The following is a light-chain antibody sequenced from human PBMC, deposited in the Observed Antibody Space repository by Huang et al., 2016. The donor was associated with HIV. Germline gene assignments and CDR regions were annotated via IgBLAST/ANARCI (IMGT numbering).Light chain of an antibody. Sequence: DIQMTQSPSVMSASVGDRVTISCRASHGISNRLGWFQQKPGRVPKRLIHYASSLESGVPTRFIGSGSGTEFTLTINSLQPEDFATYYCLQHNGHPLTFGGGTRVEIK. V-gene: IGKV1-17*03. J-gene: IGKJ4*01. CDR1: HGISNR. CDR2: YAS. CDR3: LQHNGHPLT.